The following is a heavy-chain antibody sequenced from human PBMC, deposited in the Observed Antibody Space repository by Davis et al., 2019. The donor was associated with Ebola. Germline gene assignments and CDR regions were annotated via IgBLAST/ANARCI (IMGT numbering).Heavy chain of an antibody. V-gene: IGHV3-21*01. CDR3: ARSTVKGTRTFYGMDV. Sequence: GGSLRLSCAASGFTFSSYSMNWVRQAPGKGLEWVSSISSSSSYIYYADSVKGRFTISRDNAKNSLYRQMNSLRAEDTAVYYCARSTVKGTRTFYGMDVWGQGTTVTVSS. J-gene: IGHJ6*02. CDR2: ISSSSSYI. D-gene: IGHD4-11*01. CDR1: GFTFSSYS.